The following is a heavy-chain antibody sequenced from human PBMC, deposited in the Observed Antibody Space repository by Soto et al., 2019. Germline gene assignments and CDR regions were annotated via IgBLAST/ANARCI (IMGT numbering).Heavy chain of an antibody. CDR2: IDNDGST. J-gene: IGHJ4*02. D-gene: IGHD3-10*01. CDR1: GFRFSAYW. CDR3: ARDSARTFDY. Sequence: DVQLVESGGGLVQPGGSLRLSCAGSGFRFSAYWIHWVRQVPGKGLFWVSRIDNDGSTTYAEAVKGRFTISRDNAKNTVYRQMNSLRAEDTAVYYCARDSARTFDYWGQGTLVSVSS. V-gene: IGHV3-74*01.